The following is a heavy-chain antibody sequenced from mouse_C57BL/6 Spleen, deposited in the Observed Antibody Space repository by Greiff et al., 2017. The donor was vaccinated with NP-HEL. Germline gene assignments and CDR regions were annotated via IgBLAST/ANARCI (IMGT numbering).Heavy chain of an antibody. CDR3: AISLFATVVATGYFDY. D-gene: IGHD1-1*01. Sequence: QVQLQQPGAELVRPGSSVKLSCKASGYTFTSYWMHWVKQRPIQGLEWIGNIDPSDSETHYNQKFKDKATLTVDKSSSTAYMQLSSLTSEDSAVYYCAISLFATVVATGYFDYWGQGTTLTVSS. CDR1: GYTFTSYW. J-gene: IGHJ2*01. CDR2: IDPSDSET. V-gene: IGHV1-52*01.